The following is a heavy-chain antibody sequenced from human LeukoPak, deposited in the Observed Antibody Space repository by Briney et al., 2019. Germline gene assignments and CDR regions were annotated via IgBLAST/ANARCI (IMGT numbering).Heavy chain of an antibody. J-gene: IGHJ4*02. CDR1: GFTFSTYA. Sequence: GGSLRLSCAASGFTFSTYAMSWVRQAPGRGLEWVSGICGSGGCTYYADSVKGRFTISRDNSKNTLYLQMNSLRVEDTAVYYCALTPFYDYVWGSYRYRGLFDNWGQGTLVSVSS. CDR2: ICGSGGCT. D-gene: IGHD3-16*02. V-gene: IGHV3-23*01. CDR3: ALTPFYDYVWGSYRYRGLFDN.